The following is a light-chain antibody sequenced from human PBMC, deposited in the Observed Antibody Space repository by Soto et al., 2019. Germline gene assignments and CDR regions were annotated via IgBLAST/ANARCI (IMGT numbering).Light chain of an antibody. CDR1: QSVSSN. Sequence: EVGISQSPSTLYVYTGERATLSCRASQSVSSNLAWYQHKPGQAPRLLTYGASTRATGIPARFSGSGSGTEFTLTISSLQPEDFAVYYCQQDYNWPRTFGQGTMV. CDR3: QQDYNWPRT. CDR2: GAS. V-gene: IGKV3-15*01. J-gene: IGKJ1*01.